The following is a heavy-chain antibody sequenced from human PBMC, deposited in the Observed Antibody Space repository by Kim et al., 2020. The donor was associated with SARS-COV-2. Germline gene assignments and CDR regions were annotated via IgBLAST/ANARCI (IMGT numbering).Heavy chain of an antibody. Sequence: GGSLRLSCEASGFTFSNFWMSWVRQAPGKGLEWVANINQDGTEAYYVDSVKGRFTISRDNAKNSLYLQMNSLRDEDTAIYFCARESGSGWFFRWFDPWG. CDR2: INQDGTEA. CDR1: GFTFSNFW. D-gene: IGHD6-19*01. J-gene: IGHJ5*02. CDR3: ARESGSGWFFRWFDP. V-gene: IGHV3-7*01.